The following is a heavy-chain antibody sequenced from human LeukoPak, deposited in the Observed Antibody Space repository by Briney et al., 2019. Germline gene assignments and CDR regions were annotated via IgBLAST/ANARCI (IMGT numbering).Heavy chain of an antibody. CDR3: ATPTIGTDYYYYGMDV. CDR1: GWTVSSNY. D-gene: IGHD5-24*01. J-gene: IGHJ6*02. CDR2: IYSGGST. V-gene: IGHV3-53*04. Sequence: GGSLRLSCAASGWTVSSNYMSCVRQAPGKGLEWVSVIYSGGSTDYADSVKGRFTTSRHNSKNTLYLQMNSLRAEDTAVYYCATPTIGTDYYYYGMDVWGQGTTVTVSS.